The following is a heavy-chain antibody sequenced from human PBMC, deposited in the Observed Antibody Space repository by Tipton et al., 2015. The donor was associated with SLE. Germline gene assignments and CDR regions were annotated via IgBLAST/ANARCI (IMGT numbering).Heavy chain of an antibody. CDR1: GGSISSHY. CDR2: VYYSGST. J-gene: IGHJ3*02. CDR3: AKGYSSSWFDDAFDI. D-gene: IGHD6-13*01. V-gene: IGHV4-59*11. Sequence: TLSLTCTVSGGSISSHYWSWIRQPPGKGLEWIGSVYYSGSTYYNPSLKSRVTISVDTSKNQFSLKLTSVTAADTAVYYCAKGYSSSWFDDAFDIWGQGTMVTVSS.